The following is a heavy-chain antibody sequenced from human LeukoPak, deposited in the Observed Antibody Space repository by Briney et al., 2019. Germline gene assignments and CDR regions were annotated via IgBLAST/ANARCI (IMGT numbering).Heavy chain of an antibody. V-gene: IGHV3-33*01. D-gene: IGHD3-10*01. Sequence: GGSLRLSCAASGFTFSSYGMHWVRQAPGKGLEWVAVIWYDGSNKYYADSVKGRFTISRDNSKNTLYLQMNSLRAEDTAVYYCAGEKYRFGEWASGDYWGQGTLVTVSS. CDR3: AGEKYRFGEWASGDY. CDR1: GFTFSSYG. J-gene: IGHJ4*02. CDR2: IWYDGSNK.